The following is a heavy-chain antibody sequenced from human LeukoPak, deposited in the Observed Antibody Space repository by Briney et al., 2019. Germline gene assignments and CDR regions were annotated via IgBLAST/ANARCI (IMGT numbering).Heavy chain of an antibody. V-gene: IGHV4-59*12. CDR1: GGSISSYY. D-gene: IGHD5-24*01. J-gene: IGHJ4*02. CDR2: IYYSGYT. Sequence: SETLFLTCTVSGGSISSYYWSWIRQPPGKGLEWFGSIYYSGYTYYNPSLKSRVTISVDTSKNQFSLRLNSVTAADTAVYYCARAAGWLQAPFDYWGQGTLVTVSS. CDR3: ARAAGWLQAPFDY.